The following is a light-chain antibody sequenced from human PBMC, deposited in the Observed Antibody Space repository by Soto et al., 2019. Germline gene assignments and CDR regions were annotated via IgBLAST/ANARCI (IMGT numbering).Light chain of an antibody. CDR3: QQSYSTPSGT. Sequence: DIQLTQSPSFLSASLGDRVTITCRASQGISSYLAWYQQKPGKAPKLLIYAASTLQSGVPSRFSGSGSGTEFTLTISRLQPEDFATYYCQQSYSTPSGTFGPGTKVDI. J-gene: IGKJ3*01. V-gene: IGKV1-9*01. CDR2: AAS. CDR1: QGISSY.